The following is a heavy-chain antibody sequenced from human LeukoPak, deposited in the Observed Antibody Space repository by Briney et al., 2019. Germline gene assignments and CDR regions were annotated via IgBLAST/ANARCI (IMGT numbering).Heavy chain of an antibody. CDR1: GFTFSSYS. CDR3: ARDPSRTYCGGDCYPNWFDP. Sequence: PGGSLRLSCAASGFTFSSYSMNWVRQAPGKGLEWVSPISSSSSYIYYADSVKGRFTISRDNAKNSLYLQMNSLRAEDTAVYYCARDPSRTYCGGDCYPNWFDPWGQGTLVTVSS. CDR2: ISSSSSYI. J-gene: IGHJ5*02. D-gene: IGHD2-21*02. V-gene: IGHV3-21*01.